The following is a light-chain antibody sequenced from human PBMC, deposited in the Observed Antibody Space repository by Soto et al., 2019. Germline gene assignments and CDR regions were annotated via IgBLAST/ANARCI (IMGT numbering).Light chain of an antibody. J-gene: IGKJ2*01. CDR2: TAS. CDR1: QTISSY. Sequence: DIQMTQSPSSLSASVGDRVTITCRASQTISSYLNWYQQKPGKAPKLLIHTASSLQSGVPSRFSGSESGTDFTLIISSLQPEDFATYYCQQSYSTPYTFGQGTKVEIK. V-gene: IGKV1-39*01. CDR3: QQSYSTPYT.